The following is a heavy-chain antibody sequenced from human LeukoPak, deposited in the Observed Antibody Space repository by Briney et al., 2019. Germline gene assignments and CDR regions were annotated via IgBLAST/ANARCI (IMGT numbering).Heavy chain of an antibody. CDR3: ARLRVPLGYYYGNFDY. V-gene: IGHV4-39*01. Sequence: SETLSLTCTVSGGSISSGSYYWGWIRQPPGKGLEWIGNIYFNGSTYYNPSLKSRVTISVDTSKNEFSLKVSAVTAADTAVFYCARLRVPLGYYYGNFDYWGQGTLVTVSS. D-gene: IGHD3-22*01. J-gene: IGHJ4*02. CDR2: IYFNGST. CDR1: GGSISSGSYY.